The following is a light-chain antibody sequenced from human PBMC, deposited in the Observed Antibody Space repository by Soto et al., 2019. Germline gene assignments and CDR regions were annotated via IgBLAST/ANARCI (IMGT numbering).Light chain of an antibody. CDR1: QSVTYN. J-gene: IGKJ4*01. Sequence: EIVMTQSPATLSVSPGETATLSCRASQSVTYNLAWYQHKPGQGPRLLIYVAFTRATGIPARFSGSGSGTEFTLTISSLQSEDFAVYYCQQYKNWPPLTFGGGTKVEIK. V-gene: IGKV3-15*01. CDR2: VAF. CDR3: QQYKNWPPLT.